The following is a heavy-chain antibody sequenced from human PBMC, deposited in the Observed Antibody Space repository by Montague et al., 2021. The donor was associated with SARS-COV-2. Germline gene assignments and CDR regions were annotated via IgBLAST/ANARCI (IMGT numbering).Heavy chain of an antibody. V-gene: IGHV3-30-3*01. D-gene: IGHD4-17*01. Sequence: SLRLSCAASGFTFSSYAMHWVRQAPVKGLEWVAVISYDGSNKYYADSVKGRFTISRDNSKNTLYLQMNSLRAEDTAVHYCARYGDESPADYYYYGMDVWGQGTTVTVSS. CDR2: ISYDGSNK. J-gene: IGHJ6*02. CDR1: GFTFSSYA. CDR3: ARYGDESPADYYYYGMDV.